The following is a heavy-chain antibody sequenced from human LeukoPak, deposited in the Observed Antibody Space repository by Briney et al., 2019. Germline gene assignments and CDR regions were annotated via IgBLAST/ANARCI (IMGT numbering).Heavy chain of an antibody. Sequence: TLSLTCAASGVSFSSDAYSWGWLRQPPGKELEWIGYIHYSGTSYSNPAHNRRITITVNTSKTQSSLRLSSVTAADTAVYYCARGSGRVSKVHYMDVWGKGPTVTVS. D-gene: IGHD6-19*01. J-gene: IGHJ6*03. CDR3: ARGSGRVSKVHYMDV. CDR1: GVSFSSDAYS. CDR2: IHYSGTS. V-gene: IGHV4-30-4*07.